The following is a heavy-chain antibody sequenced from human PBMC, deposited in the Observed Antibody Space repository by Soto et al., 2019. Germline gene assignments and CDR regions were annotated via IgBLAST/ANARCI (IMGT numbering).Heavy chain of an antibody. J-gene: IGHJ3*01. CDR3: AYSSGWYRHDV. CDR1: GDSISSPKW. D-gene: IGHD6-19*01. CDR2: LLHSGTT. Sequence: QVQLQESGPGLVKPSGTLSLTCAVSGDSISSPKWWTWLRQPPGKALEWIGDLLHSGTTNYNPSLKSRVILSVDKSPNQFSRTLTSVTAADPAIYYCAYSSGWYRHDVWGQGTSLTVSS. V-gene: IGHV4-4*02.